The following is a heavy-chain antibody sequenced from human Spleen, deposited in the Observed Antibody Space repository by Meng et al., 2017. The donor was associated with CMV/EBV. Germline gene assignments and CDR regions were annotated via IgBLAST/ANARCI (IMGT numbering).Heavy chain of an antibody. CDR2: INIYNGNT. CDR3: AREGISQSVDY. Sequence: CKASGYTFTSYDINWVRQAPGQGLEWMGWINIYNGNTKYAQKFQGRVTLTTDTSTSTAYMELRSLRSDDTAVYYCAREGISQSVDYWGQGTPVTVSS. J-gene: IGHJ4*02. CDR1: GYTFTSYD. V-gene: IGHV1-18*01.